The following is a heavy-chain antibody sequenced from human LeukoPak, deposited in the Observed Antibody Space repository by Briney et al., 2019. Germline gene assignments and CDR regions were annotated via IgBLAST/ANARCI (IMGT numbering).Heavy chain of an antibody. CDR2: IYPSGRS. CDR3: ASFYYGSGLAVDY. V-gene: IGHV4-4*09. Sequence: SETLSLTCTVSGGSISTDYWNWIRQPPGKGLEWIGYIYPSGRSNYSPSLKSRVTISADTSKRQFSLKLTSVTAADTAVYYCASFYYGSGLAVDYWGQGILVTVSS. CDR1: GGSISTDY. D-gene: IGHD3-10*01. J-gene: IGHJ4*02.